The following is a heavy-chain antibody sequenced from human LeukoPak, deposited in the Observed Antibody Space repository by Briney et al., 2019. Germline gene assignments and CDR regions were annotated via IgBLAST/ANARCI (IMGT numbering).Heavy chain of an antibody. Sequence: ASVKVSCKASGYTFTSYYMHWVRQAPGQGLEWMGIINPSGGSTSYAQKFQGRVTMTRDMSTSTVYMELSSLRSEDTAVYYCARGHLYDYVWGSFSYYFDYWGQGTLVTVSS. V-gene: IGHV1-46*01. D-gene: IGHD3-16*01. CDR3: ARGHLYDYVWGSFSYYFDY. J-gene: IGHJ4*02. CDR2: INPSGGST. CDR1: GYTFTSYY.